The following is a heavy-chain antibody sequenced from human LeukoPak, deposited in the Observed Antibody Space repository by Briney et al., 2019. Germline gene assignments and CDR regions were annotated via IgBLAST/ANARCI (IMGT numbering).Heavy chain of an antibody. CDR3: ATTGRLPVDAFDI. J-gene: IGHJ3*02. CDR2: IRYDGSNK. CDR1: GFTFSSYG. D-gene: IGHD2-2*01. Sequence: QPGGSLRLSCAASGFTFSSYGMHWVRQAPGKGLEWVAFIRYDGSNKYYADSVKGRFTISRDNSKNTLYLQMNSLRAEDTAVYYCATTGRLPVDAFDIWGQGTMVTVSS. V-gene: IGHV3-30*02.